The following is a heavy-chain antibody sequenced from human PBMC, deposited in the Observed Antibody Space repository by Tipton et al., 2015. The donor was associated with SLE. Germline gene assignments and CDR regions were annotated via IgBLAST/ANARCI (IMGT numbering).Heavy chain of an antibody. Sequence: TLSLTCTVSGDSITDSGYSWNWVRQHPGAGLEWIGYIHHSGRTDYNPSLRSRVTISRDTSKNQFSLKLSSVTAADTAVYYCARQLFNWGGAWDFDLWGRGTLVTVSS. D-gene: IGHD7-27*01. CDR1: GDSITDSGYS. CDR2: IHHSGRT. CDR3: ARQLFNWGGAWDFDL. V-gene: IGHV4-31*03. J-gene: IGHJ2*01.